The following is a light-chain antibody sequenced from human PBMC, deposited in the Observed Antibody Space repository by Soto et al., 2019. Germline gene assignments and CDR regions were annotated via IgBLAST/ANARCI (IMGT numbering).Light chain of an antibody. CDR1: SSNIGSNY. CDR2: RNN. Sequence: QSVLTQPPSASGTPGQRVTVSCSGSSSNIGSNYVYWHQQFPGTAPKLLIYRNNQRPSGVPDRFSGSKSGTSASLAISGLRSEDEADYYCAAWDDRLSGWVFGGGTKVTVL. CDR3: AAWDDRLSGWV. J-gene: IGLJ3*02. V-gene: IGLV1-47*01.